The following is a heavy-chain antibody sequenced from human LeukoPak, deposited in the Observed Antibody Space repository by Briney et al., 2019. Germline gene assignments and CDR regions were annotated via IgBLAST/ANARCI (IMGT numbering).Heavy chain of an antibody. Sequence: GRSLRLSCAASGFTFSSYGMHWVRQAPGKGLEWVAVIWYDGSNKYYADSVKGRFTISRDNSKNTLYLQMNSLRAEDTAVYYCARHDDYGDYEFDYWGQGTLVTV. CDR1: GFTFSSYG. CDR2: IWYDGSNK. D-gene: IGHD4-17*01. V-gene: IGHV3-33*01. J-gene: IGHJ4*02. CDR3: ARHDDYGDYEFDY.